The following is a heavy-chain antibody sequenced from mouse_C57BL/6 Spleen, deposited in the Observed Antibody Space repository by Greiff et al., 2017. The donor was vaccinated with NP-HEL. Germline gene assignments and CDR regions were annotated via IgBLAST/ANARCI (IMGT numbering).Heavy chain of an antibody. CDR2: INPNNGGT. CDR1: GYTFTDYY. Sequence: EVQLQQSGPELVKPGASVKISCKASGYTFTDYYMNWVKQSHGKSLEWIGDINPNNGGTSYNQKFKGKATLTVDKSSSTAYMELRSLTSEDSAVYYCARVDSSGYLYAMDYWGQGTSVTVSS. J-gene: IGHJ4*01. D-gene: IGHD3-2*02. CDR3: ARVDSSGYLYAMDY. V-gene: IGHV1-26*01.